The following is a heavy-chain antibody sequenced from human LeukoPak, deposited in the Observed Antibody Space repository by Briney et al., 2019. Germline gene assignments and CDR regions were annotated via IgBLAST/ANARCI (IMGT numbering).Heavy chain of an antibody. Sequence: SETLSLTCTVSGGSISSYYWSWIRQPPGRGLEWIGYIYYSGSTNYNPSLKSRVTISVDTSKNQFSLKLSSVTAADTAVYYCARVKLVRGPFFDYWGQGTLVTVSS. CDR2: IYYSGST. J-gene: IGHJ4*02. CDR3: ARVKLVRGPFFDY. D-gene: IGHD6-6*01. V-gene: IGHV4-59*01. CDR1: GGSISSYY.